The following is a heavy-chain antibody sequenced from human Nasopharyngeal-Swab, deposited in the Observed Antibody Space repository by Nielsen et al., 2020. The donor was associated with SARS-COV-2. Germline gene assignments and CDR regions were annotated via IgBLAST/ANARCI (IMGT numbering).Heavy chain of an antibody. Sequence: SETLSLTCAVSGGSISSSHWWSWVRQPPGKGLEWSGEIYHSGSTNYNPSLKSRVTISVDESKNQFSLKLSSVTAADTAVYFCARDVVGATTTDAFDIWGQGTMVTVSS. CDR2: IYHSGST. CDR1: GGSISSSHW. J-gene: IGHJ3*02. V-gene: IGHV4-4*02. CDR3: ARDVVGATTTDAFDI. D-gene: IGHD1-26*01.